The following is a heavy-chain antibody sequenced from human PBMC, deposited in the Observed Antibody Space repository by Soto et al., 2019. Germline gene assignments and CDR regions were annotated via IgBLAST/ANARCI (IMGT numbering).Heavy chain of an antibody. CDR2: IHYSGST. J-gene: IGHJ4*02. V-gene: IGHV4-59*08. CDR3: ARHGLGLDY. CDR1: GGSISSYY. D-gene: IGHD1-26*01. Sequence: SETLSLTCTVSGGSISSYYWSWIRQPPGKGLEWIAYIHYSGSTDYNPSLKSRVTMSLDKSKNQFSLKLTSVTAADTAVYHCARHGLGLDYWGQGTLVTVSS.